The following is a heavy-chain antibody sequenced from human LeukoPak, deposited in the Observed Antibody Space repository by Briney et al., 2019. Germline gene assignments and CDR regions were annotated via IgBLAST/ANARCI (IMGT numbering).Heavy chain of an antibody. Sequence: ASETLSLTCTVSGGSISSYYWSWVRQPPGKGLEWIGYIYYSGSTNYNPSLKSRVTISVDTSKNQFSLKLSSVTAADTAVYYCAVGRGYSGRDYWGQGTLVTVSS. J-gene: IGHJ4*02. CDR3: AVGRGYSGRDY. D-gene: IGHD5-12*01. V-gene: IGHV4-59*01. CDR1: GGSISSYY. CDR2: IYYSGST.